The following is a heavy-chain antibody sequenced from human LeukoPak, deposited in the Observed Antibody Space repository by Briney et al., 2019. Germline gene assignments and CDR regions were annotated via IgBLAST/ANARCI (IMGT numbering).Heavy chain of an antibody. D-gene: IGHD5-18*01. Sequence: PGGSLRLSCAASGFSLRSFAMSWVRQAPGKGLEWVSYISSSSSTIYYADSVKGRFTISRDNAKNSLYLQMNSLRAEDTAVYYCARDSYTAMGNWGQGTLVTVSS. CDR2: ISSSSSTI. V-gene: IGHV3-48*01. CDR3: ARDSYTAMGN. J-gene: IGHJ4*02. CDR1: GFSLRSFA.